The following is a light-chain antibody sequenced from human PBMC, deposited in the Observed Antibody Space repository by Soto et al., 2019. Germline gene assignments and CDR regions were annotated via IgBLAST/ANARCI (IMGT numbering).Light chain of an antibody. CDR3: QQVNSFPLT. Sequence: DIQMTQSPSTLSAFVGDRVTITCRASQNVDKWLAWHQQKPGKAPKLLIYDASNLESGVPSRFSGSGSGTEFTLTISNLQPEDFATYYCQQVNSFPLTFGGGTRVEIK. CDR1: QNVDKW. CDR2: DAS. V-gene: IGKV1-5*01. J-gene: IGKJ4*01.